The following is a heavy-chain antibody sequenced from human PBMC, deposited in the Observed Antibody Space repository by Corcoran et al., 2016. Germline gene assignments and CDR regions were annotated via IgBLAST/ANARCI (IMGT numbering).Heavy chain of an antibody. J-gene: IGHJ4*02. CDR3: ARRGNRYSGSYYYFDY. CDR2: IKQDGSEK. D-gene: IGHD1-26*01. CDR1: GFTFSSYW. Sequence: EVQLVESGGVLVQPGGSLRLSCAASGFTFSSYWMSWVRQAPGKGLEWVANIKQDGSEKYYVDSVKGRFTISRDNAKNSLYLQMDSLRAEDTAVYYCARRGNRYSGSYYYFDYWGQGTLVTVSS. V-gene: IGHV3-7*01.